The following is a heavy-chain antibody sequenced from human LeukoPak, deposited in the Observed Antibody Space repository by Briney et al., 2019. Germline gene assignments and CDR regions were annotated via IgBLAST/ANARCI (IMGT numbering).Heavy chain of an antibody. V-gene: IGHV1-2*02. D-gene: IGHD4-17*01. CDR3: ASRSSTVAKFPFHY. J-gene: IGHJ4*02. Sequence: ASVKVSCKASGYTFTGYYMHWVRQAPGQGLEWMGWINPNSGGTNYAQKFQGRVTMTRDTSISTAYMELTGLTSDDTAVYYCASRSSTVAKFPFHYWGQGTLVTVSS. CDR1: GYTFTGYY. CDR2: INPNSGGT.